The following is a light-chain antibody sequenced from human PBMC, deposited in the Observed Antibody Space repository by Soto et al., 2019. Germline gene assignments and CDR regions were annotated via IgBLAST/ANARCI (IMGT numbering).Light chain of an antibody. Sequence: QSVLTQPPSASGSPGQSVTLSCTGTSSDVGGYEYVSWYQQHPGKAPKLIIYEVTKRPSGVPERFSGSKSGNTASLTVSGLQAEDEAFYYCSSHGGSKNFLGFGAGTKLTV. CDR2: EVT. CDR3: SSHGGSKNFLG. CDR1: SSDVGGYEY. J-gene: IGLJ3*02. V-gene: IGLV2-8*01.